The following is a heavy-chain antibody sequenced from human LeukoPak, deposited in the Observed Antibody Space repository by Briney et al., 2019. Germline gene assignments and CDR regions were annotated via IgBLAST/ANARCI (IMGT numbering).Heavy chain of an antibody. CDR2: ISSSSSYI. J-gene: IGHJ4*02. CDR3: ARAVVQYYYDSSGYVDY. D-gene: IGHD3-22*01. Sequence: GGSLGLSCAASGFTFSSYSMNWVRQAPGKGLEWVSSISSSSSYIYYADSVKGRFTISRDNAKNSLYLQMNSLRAEDTAVYYCARAVVQYYYDSSGYVDYWGQGTLVTVSS. V-gene: IGHV3-21*01. CDR1: GFTFSSYS.